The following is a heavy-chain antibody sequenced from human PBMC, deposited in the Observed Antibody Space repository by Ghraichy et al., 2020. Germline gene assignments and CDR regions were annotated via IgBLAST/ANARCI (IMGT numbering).Heavy chain of an antibody. Sequence: GGSLRLSCAASGFTFSDYYMSWIRQAPGKGLEWVSYISSSSSYTNYADSVKGRFTISRDNAKNSLYLQMNSLRAEDTAVYYCASYGAGTTPYWGQGTLVTVSS. J-gene: IGHJ4*02. CDR3: ASYGAGTTPY. CDR1: GFTFSDYY. CDR2: ISSSSSYT. D-gene: IGHD1-7*01. V-gene: IGHV3-11*06.